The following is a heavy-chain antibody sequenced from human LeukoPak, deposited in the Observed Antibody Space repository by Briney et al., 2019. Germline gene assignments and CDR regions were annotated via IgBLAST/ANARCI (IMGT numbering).Heavy chain of an antibody. D-gene: IGHD1-20*01. V-gene: IGHV3-23*01. CDR2: INRGGET. Sequence: PGGSLRLSCAASGFRLSNADINWVRQAPQKGLEWVSGINRGGETYYADSVQGRFTISRDIPKSTIYLQLSSLTAEDTATYYCAKNNWDGDHGWGPGTRVTVSS. J-gene: IGHJ3*01. CDR3: AKNNWDGDHG. CDR1: GFRLSNAD.